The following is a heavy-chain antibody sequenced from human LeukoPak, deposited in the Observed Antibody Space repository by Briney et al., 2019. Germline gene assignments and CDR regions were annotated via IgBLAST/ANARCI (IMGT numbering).Heavy chain of an antibody. Sequence: PSETLSLTCTVSGGSISSSSYYWGWIRQPPGKGLEWIGSIYYSGSTYYNPSLKSRVTISVDTSKNQFSLKLSSVTAADTAVYYCARERVIIADWGQGTLVTVSS. CDR3: ARERVIIAD. J-gene: IGHJ4*02. CDR2: IYYSGST. D-gene: IGHD3-3*01. CDR1: GGSISSSSYY. V-gene: IGHV4-39*07.